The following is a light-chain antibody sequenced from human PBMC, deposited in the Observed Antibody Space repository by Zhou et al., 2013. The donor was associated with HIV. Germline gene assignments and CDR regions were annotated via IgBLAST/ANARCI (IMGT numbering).Light chain of an antibody. CDR3: LKYYSAPWT. Sequence: EIVMTQSPGTLSVSPGERATLSCRASQSVSSNLAWYQQKPGQAPRVLIYGASTRATGIPARFSGSGSGTEFTLTISSLQSEDIATYYCLKYYSAPWTFGQGTKVEIK. J-gene: IGKJ1*01. V-gene: IGKV3-15*01. CDR2: GAS. CDR1: QSVSSN.